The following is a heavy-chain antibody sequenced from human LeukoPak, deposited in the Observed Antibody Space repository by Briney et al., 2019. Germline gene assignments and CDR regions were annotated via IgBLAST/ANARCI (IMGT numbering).Heavy chain of an antibody. D-gene: IGHD2-8*01. V-gene: IGHV3-21*01. J-gene: IGHJ4*02. CDR2: ISSSSYI. CDR3: ARDSTNGVCRFDY. Sequence: GGSLRLSCAASGFTFSSYSMNWVRQAPGKGLEWVSSISSSSYIYYADSVKGRFTISRDNAKNSLYLQMNSLRAEDTAVYYCARDSTNGVCRFDYWGQGTLVTVSS. CDR1: GFTFSSYS.